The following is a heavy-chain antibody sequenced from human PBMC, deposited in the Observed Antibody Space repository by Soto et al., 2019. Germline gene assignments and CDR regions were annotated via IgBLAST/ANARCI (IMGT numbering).Heavy chain of an antibody. CDR2: IYPGDSDT. D-gene: IGHD2-15*01. CDR1: GYSFTSYG. V-gene: IGHV5-51*01. J-gene: IGHJ5*02. CDR3: ARLVVVVAENINWFDP. Sequence: PGESLKISCKGSGYSFTSYGSGWVRQMPGKGLEWMGIIYPGDSDTRYSPSFQGQVTISADKSISTAYLQWSSLKASDTAMYYCARLVVVVAENINWFDPWGQGTLVTVSS.